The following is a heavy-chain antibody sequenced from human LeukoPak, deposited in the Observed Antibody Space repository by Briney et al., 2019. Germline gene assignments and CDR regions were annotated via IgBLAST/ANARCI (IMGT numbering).Heavy chain of an antibody. J-gene: IGHJ4*02. CDR2: IKSKTDGGTT. D-gene: IGHD2-21*02. Sequence: GGSLRLSCAASGFTFSNAWMSWVRQAPGKGLEWVGRIKSKTDGGTTDYAAPVNGRFTISRDDSKNTLYLQMNSLKTEDTAVYYCTTVFGVVTAENPFDYWGQGTLVTVSS. CDR3: TTVFGVVTAENPFDY. V-gene: IGHV3-15*01. CDR1: GFTFSNAW.